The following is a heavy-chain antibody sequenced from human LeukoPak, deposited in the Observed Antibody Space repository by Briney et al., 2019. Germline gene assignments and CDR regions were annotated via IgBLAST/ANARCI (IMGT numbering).Heavy chain of an antibody. CDR2: IIPIFGTA. D-gene: IGHD5-24*01. CDR1: GFTFSSYA. CDR3: ARVIGRDGYNYEFDY. V-gene: IGHV1-69*01. J-gene: IGHJ4*02. Sequence: GGSLRLSCAASGFTFSSYAISWVRQAPGQGLEWMGGIIPIFGTANYAQKFQGRVTITADESTSTAYMELSSLRSEDTAVYYCARVIGRDGYNYEFDYWGQGTLVTVSS.